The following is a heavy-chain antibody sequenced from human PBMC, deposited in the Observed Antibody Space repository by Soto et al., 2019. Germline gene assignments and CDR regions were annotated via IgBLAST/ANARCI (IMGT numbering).Heavy chain of an antibody. CDR1: GFTFSSYA. V-gene: IGHV3-30-3*01. J-gene: IGHJ6*02. CDR3: AVRAQDV. Sequence: GGSLRLSCAASGFTFSSYAMSWVRQAPGKGLEWVAVISYDGSNKYYADSVKGRFTISRDNSKNTLYLQMNSLRAEDTAVYYCAVRAQDVWGHGTTVTVSS. CDR2: ISYDGSNK.